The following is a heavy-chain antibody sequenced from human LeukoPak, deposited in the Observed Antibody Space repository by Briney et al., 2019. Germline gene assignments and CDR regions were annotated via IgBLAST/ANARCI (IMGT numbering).Heavy chain of an antibody. CDR2: IWYDGSNK. D-gene: IGHD4-17*01. J-gene: IGHJ4*02. CDR1: GFTFSSCG. CDR3: ARGDLYGDYVILN. Sequence: PGGSLRLSCAASGFTFSSCGMHWVRQAPGKGLEWVAVIWYDGSNKYYADSVKGRFTISRDNSKNTLHLQMNSLRDEDTAVYYCARGDLYGDYVILNWGQGTLVTVSS. V-gene: IGHV3-33*01.